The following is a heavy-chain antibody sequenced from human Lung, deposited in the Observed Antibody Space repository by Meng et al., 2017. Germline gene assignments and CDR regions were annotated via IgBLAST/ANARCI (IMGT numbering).Heavy chain of an antibody. D-gene: IGHD3-10*01. CDR2: LGAHPGDT. CDR1: DYTFTGYG. J-gene: IGHJ4*02. Sequence: HVQLLQSGAEVKQPRASFNVSCKASDYTFTGYGVCWVRQAPGQGLEWMAWLGAHPGDTSFAPKFLGRVTVTADTATATAYMELRSLRSDDTAVYYCARGTPGRSYCDYWGLGTLVTVSS. CDR3: ARGTPGRSYCDY. V-gene: IGHV1-18*01.